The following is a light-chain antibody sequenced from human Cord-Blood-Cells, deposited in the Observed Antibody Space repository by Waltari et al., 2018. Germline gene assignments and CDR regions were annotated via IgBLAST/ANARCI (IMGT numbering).Light chain of an antibody. CDR1: QCVSSN. J-gene: IGKJ2*01. Sequence: EIVMTQSPATLSVSPGERATLSCRASQCVSSNLAWYQHKPGQAPRLLIYGASTRATGIPARFSGSGSGTEFTLTISSLQSEDFAVYYCQQYNNWPPYTFGQGTKLEIK. CDR2: GAS. V-gene: IGKV3-15*01. CDR3: QQYNNWPPYT.